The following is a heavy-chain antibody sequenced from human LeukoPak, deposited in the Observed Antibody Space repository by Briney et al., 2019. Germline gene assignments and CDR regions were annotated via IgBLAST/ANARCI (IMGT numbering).Heavy chain of an antibody. CDR3: ARGGSGWSHFDY. V-gene: IGHV4-59*01. J-gene: IGHJ4*02. D-gene: IGHD6-19*01. Sequence: KPSETLSLTCTVSGGSISSYYWSWIRQPPGKGREWIGYIYDSGSTNYNPSLRSRVTISVDTSKNQCSLKLNSVTAADTAVYYCARGGSGWSHFDYWGQGTLVTVSS. CDR2: IYDSGST. CDR1: GGSISSYY.